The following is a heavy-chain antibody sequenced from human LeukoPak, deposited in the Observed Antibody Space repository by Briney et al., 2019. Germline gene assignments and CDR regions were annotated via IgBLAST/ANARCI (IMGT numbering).Heavy chain of an antibody. CDR1: GFTFSSYA. CDR3: ARVFHLIDH. Sequence: GGSLRLSCAASGFTFSSYAMSWVRQAPDRGLEWVSAISGGGSTYYADSVKGRFTISRDNSKNTLYLQMNSLRVEDTAVYYCARVFHLIDHWGQGTLVTVSS. CDR2: ISGGGST. J-gene: IGHJ4*02. V-gene: IGHV3-23*01.